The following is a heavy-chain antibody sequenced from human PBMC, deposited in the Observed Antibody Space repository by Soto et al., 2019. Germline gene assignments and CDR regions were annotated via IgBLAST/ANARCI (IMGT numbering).Heavy chain of an antibody. CDR2: IHHSGST. CDR1: AGSISSSNW. J-gene: IGHJ6*02. V-gene: IGHV4-4*02. D-gene: IGHD3-22*01. Sequence: QVQLQESGPGLVKPSGTLSLTCAVSAGSISSSNWLTWVRQSPGKGLEWIVEIHHSGSTNYNPSLNRRETISVDKTTNQLTLQLLSVTGADTADYYCASTSSNDRIGSDNMDVLGQGSTVTVSS. CDR3: ASTSSNDRIGSDNMDV.